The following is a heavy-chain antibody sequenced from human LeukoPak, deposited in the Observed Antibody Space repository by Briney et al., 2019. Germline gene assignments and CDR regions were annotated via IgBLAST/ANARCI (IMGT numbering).Heavy chain of an antibody. J-gene: IGHJ4*02. D-gene: IGHD1-26*01. CDR2: ISTYNGDT. CDR3: ARGSYYDY. V-gene: IGHV1-18*01. CDR1: GGTFSSYA. Sequence: AASVKVSCKASGGTFSSYAISWVRQAPGQGLEWMGWISTYNGDTNFAQKFQGRVTMTTDTSTNTAYMELRSLTSDDTAVYYCARGSYYDYWGQGTLVTVSS.